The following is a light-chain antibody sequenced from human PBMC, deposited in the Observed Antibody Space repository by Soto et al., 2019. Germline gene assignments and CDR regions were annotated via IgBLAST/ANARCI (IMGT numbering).Light chain of an antibody. V-gene: IGLV4-69*01. J-gene: IGLJ2*01. Sequence: QSVLTQSPSASASLGASVKLTCTLSSGHSSYAIAWHQQQPEKGPRFLMKLNSDGSHSKGDAISDRFSGSSSGAERYLTISSLQSEDEADYYCQTWGADAVIFGGGTKLTVL. CDR3: QTWGADAVI. CDR2: LNSDGSH. CDR1: SGHSSYA.